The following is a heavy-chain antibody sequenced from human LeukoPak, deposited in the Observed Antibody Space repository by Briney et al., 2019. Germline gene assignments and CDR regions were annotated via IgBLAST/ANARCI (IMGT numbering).Heavy chain of an antibody. CDR3: ARDPSDIVVVGDNWFDP. CDR2: ISSSGSTI. Sequence: GGSLRLSCAASGFTFSSYEMNWVRQAPGKGLEWVSYISSSGSTIYYADSVKGRFTISRDNAKNSLYLQMNSLRAEDTAVYYCARDPSDIVVVGDNWFDPWGQGTLVTVSS. D-gene: IGHD2-15*01. J-gene: IGHJ5*02. CDR1: GFTFSSYE. V-gene: IGHV3-48*03.